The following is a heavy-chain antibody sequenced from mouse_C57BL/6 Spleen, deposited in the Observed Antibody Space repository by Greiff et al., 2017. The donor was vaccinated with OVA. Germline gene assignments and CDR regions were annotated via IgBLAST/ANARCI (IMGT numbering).Heavy chain of an antibody. CDR1: GFTFTDYY. V-gene: IGHV7-3*01. CDR3: ARSIYYGSSPPAY. D-gene: IGHD1-1*01. CDR2: IRNKANGYTT. J-gene: IGHJ3*01. Sequence: VQLKESGGGLVQPGGSLSLSCAASGFTFTDYYMSWVRQPPGKALEWLGFIRNKANGYTTEYSASVKGRFTISRDNSQSILYLQMNALRAEDSATYYCARSIYYGSSPPAYWGQGTLVTVSA.